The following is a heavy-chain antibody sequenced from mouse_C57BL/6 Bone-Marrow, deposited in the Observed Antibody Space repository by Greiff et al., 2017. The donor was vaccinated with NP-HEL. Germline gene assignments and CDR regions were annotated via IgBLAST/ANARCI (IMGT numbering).Heavy chain of an antibody. CDR3: ARRRLRRDYAMDY. Sequence: EVMLVESGGGLVQPGGSLKLSCAASGFTFSDYGMAWVRQAPRKGPEWVAFISNLAYSIYYADTVTGRFTISRENAKNTLYLEMSSLRSEDTAMYYCARRRLRRDYAMDYWGQGTSVTVSS. CDR2: ISNLAYSI. V-gene: IGHV5-15*01. CDR1: GFTFSDYG. J-gene: IGHJ4*01. D-gene: IGHD2-4*01.